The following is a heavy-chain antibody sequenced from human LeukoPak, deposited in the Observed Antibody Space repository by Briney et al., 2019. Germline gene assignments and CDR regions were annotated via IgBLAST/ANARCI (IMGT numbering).Heavy chain of an antibody. V-gene: IGHV3-66*01. Sequence: GGSLRLSCAASGFTVSSNYMSWVRQAPGKGLEWVSVIYSGGSTYYADSVKGRFTISRDNSKNTLYLQMNSLRAEDTAVYYCARDGYYYGSSGYYYPTFDYWGQGTLVTVSS. CDR2: IYSGGST. D-gene: IGHD3-22*01. CDR3: ARDGYYYGSSGYYYPTFDY. CDR1: GFTVSSNY. J-gene: IGHJ4*02.